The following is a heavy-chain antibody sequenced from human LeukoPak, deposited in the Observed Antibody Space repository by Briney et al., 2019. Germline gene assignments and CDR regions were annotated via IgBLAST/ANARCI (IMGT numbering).Heavy chain of an antibody. V-gene: IGHV3-23*01. CDR3: AKEGYDSSGYSFYYFDY. D-gene: IGHD3-22*01. J-gene: IGHJ4*02. Sequence: GGSLRLSCAASGFTFSSYAMSWVRQAPGKGLEWVSATSGSGGSTYYADSVKGRFTISRDNSKNTLYLQMNSLRAEDTAVYYCAKEGYDSSGYSFYYFDYWGQGTLVTVSS. CDR1: GFTFSSYA. CDR2: TSGSGGST.